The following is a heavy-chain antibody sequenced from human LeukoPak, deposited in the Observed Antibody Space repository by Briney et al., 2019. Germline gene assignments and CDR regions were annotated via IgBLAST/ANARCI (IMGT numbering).Heavy chain of an antibody. CDR3: ARDQGGYSGYETDY. V-gene: IGHV1-8*01. J-gene: IGHJ4*02. CDR2: MNPNSGNT. Sequence: GASVKVSCKASGYTFTSYDINWVRQATGQGLEWRGWMNPNSGNTGYAQKFQGRVTMTRNTSISTAYMELSSLRSEDTAVYYCARDQGGYSGYETDYWGQGTLVTVSS. CDR1: GYTFTSYD. D-gene: IGHD5-12*01.